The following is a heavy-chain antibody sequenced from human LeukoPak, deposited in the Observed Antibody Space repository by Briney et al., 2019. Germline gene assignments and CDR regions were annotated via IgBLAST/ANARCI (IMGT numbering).Heavy chain of an antibody. CDR1: GYIFTSYS. Sequence: ASVKVSCKASGYIFTSYSMHWVRRAPGQGLEWMGIINPSGGSTSYAQKFQGRVTMTRDMSTSTVYMELSSLRSEDTAVYYCARGGVGATTYVWFDPWGQGTLVTVSS. J-gene: IGHJ5*02. CDR2: INPSGGST. V-gene: IGHV1-46*01. CDR3: ARGGVGATTYVWFDP. D-gene: IGHD1-26*01.